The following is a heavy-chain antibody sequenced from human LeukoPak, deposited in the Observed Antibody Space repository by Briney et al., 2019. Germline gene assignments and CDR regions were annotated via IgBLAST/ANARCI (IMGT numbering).Heavy chain of an antibody. J-gene: IGHJ3*02. CDR1: GYTFTSYY. CDR2: INPSGGST. V-gene: IGHV1-46*01. CDR3: VRGERITMIVVVIAAFDI. D-gene: IGHD3-22*01. Sequence: GASVKVSCKASGYTFTSYYMHWVRQAPGQGLEWMGIINPSGGSTSYAQKFQGRVTMTRDMSTSTVYMELSSLRSEDTAVYYCVRGERITMIVVVIAAFDIWGQGTMVTVSS.